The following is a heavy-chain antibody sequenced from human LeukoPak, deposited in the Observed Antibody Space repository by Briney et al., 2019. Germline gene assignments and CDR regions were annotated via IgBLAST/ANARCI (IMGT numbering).Heavy chain of an antibody. V-gene: IGHV4-38-2*02. Sequence: SETLSLTCTVSGYSISSGYYWGWIRQPPGKGLEWIGSIYHSGSTYYNPSLKSRVTISVDTTKNRFSLKLSSVTAADTAVYYCAMYSSGWYDYWGQGTLVTVSS. J-gene: IGHJ4*02. CDR1: GYSISSGYY. D-gene: IGHD6-19*01. CDR3: AMYSSGWYDY. CDR2: IYHSGST.